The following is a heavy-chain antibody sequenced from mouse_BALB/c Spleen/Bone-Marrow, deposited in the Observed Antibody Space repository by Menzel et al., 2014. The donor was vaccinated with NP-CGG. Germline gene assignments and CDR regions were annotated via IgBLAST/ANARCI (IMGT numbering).Heavy chain of an antibody. D-gene: IGHD2-4*01. CDR2: IDPVNGNS. CDR1: GFNIKDTY. CDR3: ARSGGHYDVARFPY. V-gene: IGHV14-3*02. Sequence: VQLQQSGAELVKPGASVKLPCTVSGFNIKDTYIHWMKQRPEQGLEWIGRIDPVNGNSKFDPKFQGKATITADTSSNTAYLQLISLTSEDTSVYYCARSGGHYDVARFPYWAKGTLVPFS. J-gene: IGHJ3*01.